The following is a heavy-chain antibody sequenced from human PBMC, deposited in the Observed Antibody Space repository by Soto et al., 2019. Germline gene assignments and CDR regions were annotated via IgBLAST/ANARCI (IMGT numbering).Heavy chain of an antibody. V-gene: IGHV4-4*02. J-gene: IGHJ3*02. D-gene: IGHD3-22*01. CDR3: AGALHYYDSSGYYPRIAFDI. CDR1: GGSISSSNW. CDR2: IFHSGST. Sequence: QVQLQESGPGLVKPSGTLSLTCAVSGGSISSSNWWSWVRQPPGKGLEWIGEIFHSGSTDYNPSLKSRVTMSVDKAQNQLSLELSSVTAADTAVYYCAGALHYYDSSGYYPRIAFDIWGQGTMVTVSS.